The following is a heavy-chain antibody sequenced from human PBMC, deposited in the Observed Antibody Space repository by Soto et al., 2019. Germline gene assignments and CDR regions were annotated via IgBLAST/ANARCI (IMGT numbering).Heavy chain of an antibody. CDR1: GGYIYYYY. J-gene: IGHJ6*02. V-gene: IGHV4-59*01. CDR3: AGYCSSSICPEAHYFALEV. D-gene: IGHD2-2*01. Sequence: LCLASSFAGGYIYYYYWNWIRQSPGKGKEWIGYISDGGSTNYNPSLESRVTVSVDTSKKQVSLKLSSVSAADTARYFCAGYCSSSICPEAHYFALEVWGQGTTVPLS. CDR2: ISDGGST.